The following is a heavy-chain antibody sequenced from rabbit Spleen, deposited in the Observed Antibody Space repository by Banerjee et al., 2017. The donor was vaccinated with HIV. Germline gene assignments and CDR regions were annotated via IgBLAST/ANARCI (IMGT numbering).Heavy chain of an antibody. D-gene: IGHD8-1*01. CDR2: INTYTGRP. CDR3: ARDAGSGPYIDGYFNL. J-gene: IGHJ4*01. Sequence: QEQLVESGGGLVKPEASLTLTCTASGFSFDSDYVMCWVRQAPGKGLEWIACINTYTGRPVYASWTKGPFTISKTASTTVTLRMTRLTAADTATYFCARDAGSGPYIDGYFNLWGQGTLVTVS. CDR1: GFSFDSDYV. V-gene: IGHV1S45*01.